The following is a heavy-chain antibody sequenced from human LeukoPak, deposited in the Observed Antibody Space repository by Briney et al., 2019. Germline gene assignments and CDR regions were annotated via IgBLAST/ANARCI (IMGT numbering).Heavy chain of an antibody. CDR2: IYYSGST. Sequence: SETLSLTCTVSGGSISSYYWSWIRQPPGKGLEWIGYIYYSGSTNYNPSLKSRVTISVDTSKNQFSLKLSSVTAADTAVYYCARRELGATYDYWGPGTLVTVSS. CDR3: ARRELGATYDY. V-gene: IGHV4-59*01. J-gene: IGHJ4*02. D-gene: IGHD1-26*01. CDR1: GGSISSYY.